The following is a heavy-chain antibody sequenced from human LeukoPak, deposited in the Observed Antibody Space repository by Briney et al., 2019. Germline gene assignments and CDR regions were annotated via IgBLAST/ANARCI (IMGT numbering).Heavy chain of an antibody. CDR2: INPNSGGT. D-gene: IGHD2-15*01. CDR1: GYTFTGYY. Sequence: ASVKVSCKASGYTFTGYYMHWVRQAPGQGLEWMGRINPNSGGTNYAQKFQGRVTMTRDTSISTAYMELSRLRSVDTAVYYCARFVARYCSGGSCSNWFDPWGQGTLVTVSS. J-gene: IGHJ5*02. V-gene: IGHV1-2*06. CDR3: ARFVARYCSGGSCSNWFDP.